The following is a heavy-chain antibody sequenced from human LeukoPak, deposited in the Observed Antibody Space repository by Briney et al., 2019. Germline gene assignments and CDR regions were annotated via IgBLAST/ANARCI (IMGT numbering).Heavy chain of an antibody. V-gene: IGHV4-59*01. CDR1: GGSISSYY. Sequence: PSETLSLTCTVSGGSISSYYRSWIRQPPGKGLEGIGFIYYSGSTNYNPSLKSRVTPSVDTSKNQFFLNLRSVTAAETAVYYCARVPRIEAGATGDWFDPWGQGTVVTVSS. CDR3: ARVPRIEAGATGDWFDP. CDR2: IYYSGST. D-gene: IGHD6-13*01. J-gene: IGHJ5*02.